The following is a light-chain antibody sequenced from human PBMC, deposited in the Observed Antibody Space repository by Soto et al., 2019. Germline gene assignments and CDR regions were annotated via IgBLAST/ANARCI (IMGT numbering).Light chain of an antibody. CDR2: EGS. J-gene: IGKJ4*01. Sequence: ENILTQSPATLSLSAGERATLSCRASQAVNGHLAWYQHKPGQAPRLLIYEGSTRATGIPARFSGSGSGTDFILTINSLEPEDSADYYCQQRSDWPLTFGGGTKVEI. CDR1: QAVNGH. V-gene: IGKV3-11*01. CDR3: QQRSDWPLT.